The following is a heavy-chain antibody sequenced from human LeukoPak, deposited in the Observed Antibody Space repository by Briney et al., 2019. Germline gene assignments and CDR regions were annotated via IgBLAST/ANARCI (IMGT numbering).Heavy chain of an antibody. J-gene: IGHJ4*02. D-gene: IGHD3-16*01. Sequence: SETLSLTCTVSGGSIRSSSYYWGWIRQPPGKGLEWIGSVYYSGSTYYNPSLKSRVTISVDTSKNQFSLKLSSVTAADTAAYYCARDRDFGAVDYWGQGTLVTVSS. CDR3: ARDRDFGAVDY. CDR2: VYYSGST. V-gene: IGHV4-39*07. CDR1: GGSIRSSSYY.